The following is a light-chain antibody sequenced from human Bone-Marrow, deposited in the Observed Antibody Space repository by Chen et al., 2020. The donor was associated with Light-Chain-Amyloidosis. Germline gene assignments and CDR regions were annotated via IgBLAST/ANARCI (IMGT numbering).Light chain of an antibody. V-gene: IGLV1-44*01. CDR3: TAWDDNLNVRV. Sequence: QSVLTQPPSASATPGQRVTISCSGASSNIGRNTVNWYQQLPGAAPKLVIYSNDQRPIGGSDRFSGSKSGTSASLAITGLRSEDEADYYCTAWDDNLNVRVFGGGTKLTVL. J-gene: IGLJ2*01. CDR1: SSNIGRNT. CDR2: SND.